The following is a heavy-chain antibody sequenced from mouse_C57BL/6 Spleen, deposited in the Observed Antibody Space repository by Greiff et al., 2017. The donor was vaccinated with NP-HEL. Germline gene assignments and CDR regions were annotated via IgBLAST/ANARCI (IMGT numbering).Heavy chain of an antibody. CDR1: GYTFTSYW. CDR2: IHPNSGST. Sequence: QVQLQQPGAELVKPGASVKLSCKASGYTFTSYWMHWVKQRPGQGLEWIGMIHPNSGSTNYNEKFKSKATLTVDKSSSTAYMQLSSLTSEDSAVYYCAGGYYGSSTWFAYWGQGTLVTVSA. V-gene: IGHV1-64*01. CDR3: AGGYYGSSTWFAY. D-gene: IGHD1-1*01. J-gene: IGHJ3*01.